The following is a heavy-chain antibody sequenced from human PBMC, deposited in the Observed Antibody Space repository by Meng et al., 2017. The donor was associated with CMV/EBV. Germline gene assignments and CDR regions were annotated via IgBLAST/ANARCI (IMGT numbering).Heavy chain of an antibody. V-gene: IGHV3-33*06. CDR1: GFTFSSYA. CDR3: AKNLVVPVATPYYYYGMDV. CDR2: VWYDGSNK. D-gene: IGHD2-2*01. Sequence: GGSLRLSCAASGFTFSSYAMHWVRQAPGKGLEWVAVVWYDGSNKYYADSVKGRFTISRDNSKNTLYLQMNSLRAEDTGVYYCAKNLVVPVATPYYYYGMDVWGQGTTVTVS. J-gene: IGHJ6*02.